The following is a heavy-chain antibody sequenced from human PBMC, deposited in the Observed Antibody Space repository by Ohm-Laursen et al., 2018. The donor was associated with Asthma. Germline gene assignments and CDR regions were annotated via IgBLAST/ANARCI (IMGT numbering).Heavy chain of an antibody. CDR1: GFILNNYG. D-gene: IGHD3-10*01. Sequence: SLRLSCAASGFILNNYGMHWVRQAPGKGLEWVAVILKDGNNKYYADSVKGRFTISRDSSENMLYLQMTSLSAEDTALYYCAILRVGGNNLDSWGQGTLVTVSS. J-gene: IGHJ4*02. CDR3: AILRVGGNNLDS. CDR2: ILKDGNNK. V-gene: IGHV3-30*03.